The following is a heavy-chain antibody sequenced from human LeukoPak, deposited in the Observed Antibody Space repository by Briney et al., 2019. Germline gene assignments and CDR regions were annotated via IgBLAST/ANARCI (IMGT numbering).Heavy chain of an antibody. J-gene: IGHJ4*02. V-gene: IGHV4-34*01. CDR3: AGLYGPFDY. D-gene: IGHD2-8*01. CDR2: INHSGST. Sequence: PSGTLSLTCAVYGGSFSAYYWSWIRQPPGKGLEWIGEINHSGSTNYNPSLKSRVTISVDTSKNRFSLKLSSVTAADTAVYYCAGLYGPFDYWGQGTLVTVSS. CDR1: GGSFSAYY.